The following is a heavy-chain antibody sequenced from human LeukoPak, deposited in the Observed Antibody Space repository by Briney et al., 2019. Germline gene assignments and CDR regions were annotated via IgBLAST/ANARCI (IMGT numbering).Heavy chain of an antibody. CDR2: IWYDGSNK. J-gene: IGHJ4*02. V-gene: IGHV3-33*01. Sequence: GGSLRLSCAASGFTFNSYGIHWVRQAPGKGLEWVAFIWYDGSNKYYADSVKGRFTISRDNSKNTLYLQMNSLRAEDTAVYYCARDRTTRGFDYWGQGTLVTVSS. CDR3: ARDRTTRGFDY. D-gene: IGHD4-17*01. CDR1: GFTFNSYG.